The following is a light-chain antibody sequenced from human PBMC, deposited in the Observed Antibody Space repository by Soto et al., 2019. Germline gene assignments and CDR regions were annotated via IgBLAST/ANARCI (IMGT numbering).Light chain of an antibody. V-gene: IGKV1-33*01. Sequence: DIQMPQSPSSLSASVGDRVTITCQASQNINNYLNWYQQKPGRAPKLLIYDASNLEAGVPSRFRGSGSGTDFTFTSSRLQAEDIATYYCQRYENLPTFGQGTRLEIK. CDR1: QNINNY. CDR2: DAS. J-gene: IGKJ5*01. CDR3: QRYENLPT.